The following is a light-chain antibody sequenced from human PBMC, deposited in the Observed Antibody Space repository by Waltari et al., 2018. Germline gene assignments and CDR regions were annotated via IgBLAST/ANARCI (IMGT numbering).Light chain of an antibody. CDR3: QQSYSTPRT. J-gene: IGKJ2*01. CDR2: AAS. Sequence: DIQVTQSPSSLSASVGGRVTITCRASQSISSYLNWYQQKPGKAPKILIYAASSLQSGVPSRFSGSGSGTDFTLTISSLQPEDFATYYCQQSYSTPRTFGQGTKLEIK. CDR1: QSISSY. V-gene: IGKV1-39*01.